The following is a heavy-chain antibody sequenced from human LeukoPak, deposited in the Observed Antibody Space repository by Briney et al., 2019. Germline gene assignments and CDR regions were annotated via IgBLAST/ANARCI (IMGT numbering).Heavy chain of an antibody. Sequence: ASVKVPCKVSGYTLTELSMHWVRQAPGKGLEWMGGFDPEDGETIYAQKFQGRVTMTEDTSTDTAYMELSGLRSEDTAVYYCATFQPLWIAEAPFDYWGQGTLVTVSS. V-gene: IGHV1-24*01. CDR3: ATFQPLWIAEAPFDY. CDR1: GYTLTELS. D-gene: IGHD1-1*01. CDR2: FDPEDGET. J-gene: IGHJ4*02.